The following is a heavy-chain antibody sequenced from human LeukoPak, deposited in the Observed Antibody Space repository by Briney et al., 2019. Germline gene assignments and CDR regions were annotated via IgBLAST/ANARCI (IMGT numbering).Heavy chain of an antibody. D-gene: IGHD7-27*01. CDR1: GSGFTSYW. CDR2: IYPGDSDT. V-gene: IGHV5-51*01. Sequence: GESLKISFKGSGSGFTSYWIGWVRQMPGKGLEWMGIIYPGDSDTRYSPSFQGQVTISADKSISTAYLQWSSLKASDTAMYYCASFGRSGDLYFDYWGQGTLVTVSS. CDR3: ASFGRSGDLYFDY. J-gene: IGHJ4*02.